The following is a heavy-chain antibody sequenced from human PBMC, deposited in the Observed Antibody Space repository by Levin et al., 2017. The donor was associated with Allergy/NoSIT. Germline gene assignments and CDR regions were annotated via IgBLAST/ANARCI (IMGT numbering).Heavy chain of an antibody. V-gene: IGHV1-18*01. Sequence: GESLKISCKASGYTFTSYGISWVRQAPGQGLEWMGWISAYNGNTNYAQKLQGRVTMTTDTSTSTAYMELRSLRSDDTAVYYCARSEWAVGEWFDPWGQGTLVTVSS. CDR1: GYTFTSYG. CDR3: ARSEWAVGEWFDP. CDR2: ISAYNGNT. D-gene: IGHD6-19*01. J-gene: IGHJ5*02.